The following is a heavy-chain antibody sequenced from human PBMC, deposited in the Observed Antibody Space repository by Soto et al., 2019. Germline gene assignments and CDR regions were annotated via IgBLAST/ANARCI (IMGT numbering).Heavy chain of an antibody. CDR1: GFTFSSYG. CDR2: ISYDGSNK. V-gene: IGHV3-30*18. J-gene: IGHJ6*02. D-gene: IGHD3-3*01. Sequence: QVQLVESGGGVVQPGRSLRLSCAASGFTFSSYGMHWVRQAPGKGLEWVAVISYDGSNKYYADSVKGRFTISRDNSKNTLYLQMNSLRAEDTAVYYRAKSWSGYPYYYYGMDVWGQGTTVTVSS. CDR3: AKSWSGYPYYYYGMDV.